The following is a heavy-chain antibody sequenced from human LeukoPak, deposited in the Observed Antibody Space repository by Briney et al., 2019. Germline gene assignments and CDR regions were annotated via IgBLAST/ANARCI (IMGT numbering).Heavy chain of an antibody. Sequence: QAGGSLRLSCAASGFTFSSYAMNWVRQTPGEGLEWVSGINGSGGNTYYTDSVTGRFTISRDNSKNTLYMQMNSLRAEDTAVYYCAKGVRPSYGAQGGSSAFDIWGQGTMVTVSS. CDR1: GFTFSSYA. CDR3: AKGVRPSYGAQGGSSAFDI. CDR2: INGSGGNT. V-gene: IGHV3-23*01. J-gene: IGHJ3*02. D-gene: IGHD4-17*01.